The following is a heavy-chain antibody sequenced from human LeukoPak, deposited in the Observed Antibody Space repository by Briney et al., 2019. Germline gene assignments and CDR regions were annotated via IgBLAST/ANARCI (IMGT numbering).Heavy chain of an antibody. V-gene: IGHV4-34*01. CDR3: ARGVRYCSGGSCYSYYYYMDV. D-gene: IGHD2-15*01. CDR2: INHSGST. Sequence: NPSETLSLTCAVYGGSFSGYYWSWIRQPPGKGLEWIGEINHSGSTNYNPSLKSRVTISVDTSKNQFSLKLSSVTAADTAVYYCARGVRYCSGGSCYSYYYYMDVWGKGTTVTVSS. J-gene: IGHJ6*03. CDR1: GGSFSGYY.